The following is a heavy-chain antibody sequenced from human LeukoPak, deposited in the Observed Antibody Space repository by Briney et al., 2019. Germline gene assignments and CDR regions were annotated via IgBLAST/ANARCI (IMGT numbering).Heavy chain of an antibody. CDR3: ARAGRDYDILTGYSVPDY. Sequence: GGSLRLSCAASGFTVSSNYMSWVRQAPGKGLEWVSVIYSGGSTYYADSVKGRFTISRDNSKNTLYLQMNSLRVEDTAVYYCARAGRDYDILTGYSVPDYWGQGTLVTVSS. D-gene: IGHD3-9*01. V-gene: IGHV3-66*01. J-gene: IGHJ4*02. CDR1: GFTVSSNY. CDR2: IYSGGST.